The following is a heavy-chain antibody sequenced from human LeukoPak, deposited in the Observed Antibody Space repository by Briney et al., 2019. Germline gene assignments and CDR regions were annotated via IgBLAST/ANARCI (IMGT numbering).Heavy chain of an antibody. V-gene: IGHV3-21*01. Sequence: GGSLRLSCAASGFTFSSYSMNWVRQAPGKGLEWVSSISSSSSYIYYADSVKGRFTISRDNAKNSLYLQMNSLRAEDTAVYYCAELGITMIGGVWGKGTTVAISS. CDR2: ISSSSSYI. J-gene: IGHJ6*04. CDR3: AELGITMIGGV. CDR1: GFTFSSYS. D-gene: IGHD3-10*02.